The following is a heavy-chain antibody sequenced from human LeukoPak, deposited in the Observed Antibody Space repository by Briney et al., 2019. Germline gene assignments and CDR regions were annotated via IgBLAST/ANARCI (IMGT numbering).Heavy chain of an antibody. CDR3: ARWGLVAVPL. J-gene: IGHJ4*02. CDR2: IYYNGNT. V-gene: IGHV4-39*01. CDR1: GVSVRSSDSY. D-gene: IGHD2-21*01. Sequence: PSETLSLTCTVSGVSVRSSDSYWVWVRQPPGKGLEWVGSIYYNGNTPFNPSLKSRLSISVDTSKNQFSLRTTSVTAADTAVYYCARWGLVAVPLWGQGILVTVSS.